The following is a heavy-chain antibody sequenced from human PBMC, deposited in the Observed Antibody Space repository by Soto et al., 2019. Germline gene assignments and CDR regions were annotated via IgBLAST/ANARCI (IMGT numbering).Heavy chain of an antibody. CDR3: TTALTGTTSYYYYMDV. J-gene: IGHJ6*03. CDR1: GFTFSNAW. CDR2: IKSKTDGGTT. D-gene: IGHD1-20*01. V-gene: IGHV3-15*01. Sequence: GGSLRLSCAASGFTFSNAWMSWVRQAPGKGLEWVGRIKSKTDGGTTDYAAPVKGRFTISRDDSKNTLYLQMNSLKTEDTAVYYCTTALTGTTSYYYYMDVWGKGTTVTVSS.